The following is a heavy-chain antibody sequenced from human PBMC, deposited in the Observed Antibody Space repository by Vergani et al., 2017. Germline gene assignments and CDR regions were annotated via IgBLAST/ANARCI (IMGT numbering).Heavy chain of an antibody. CDR3: AGGYCSSTSCYYFDY. V-gene: IGHV4-4*09. Sequence: QVQLQESGPGLVKPSETLSLTCTVSGGSISSYYWSWIRQPPGKGLEWIGYIYTSGSTNYNPSLKSRVTISVDTSKNQFSLKLSSVTAADTAVYYCAGGYCSSTSCYYFDYWGQGTLVTVSS. CDR1: GGSISSYY. D-gene: IGHD2-2*01. CDR2: IYTSGST. J-gene: IGHJ4*02.